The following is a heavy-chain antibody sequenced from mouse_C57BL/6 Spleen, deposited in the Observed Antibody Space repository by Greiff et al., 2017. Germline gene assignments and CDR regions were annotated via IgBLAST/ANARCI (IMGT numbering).Heavy chain of an antibody. CDR2: IDPSDSYT. CDR1: GYTFTSYW. J-gene: IGHJ2*01. D-gene: IGHD2-1*01. CDR3: ARNRGIYYWYFDY. Sequence: VKLQESGAELVMPGASVKLSCKASGYTFTSYWMHWVKQRPGQGLEWIGEIDPSDSYTNYNQKFKGKSTLTVDKSSSTAYMQLSSLTSEDSAVYYCARNRGIYYWYFDYWGQGTTLTVSS. V-gene: IGHV1-69*01.